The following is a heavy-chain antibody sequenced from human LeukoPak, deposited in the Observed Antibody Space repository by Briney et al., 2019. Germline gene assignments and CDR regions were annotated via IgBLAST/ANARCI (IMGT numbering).Heavy chain of an antibody. D-gene: IGHD2-21*02. CDR1: GYSFTNFW. V-gene: IGHV5-51*01. CDR2: IYPGDSDT. J-gene: IGHJ4*02. Sequence: GESLKISCKGSGYSFTNFWIAWVRQMPGKGLEWMGIIYPGDSDTRHSPSFQGQVTISVDKSISTAYLQWSSLKASDTAMYYCAKRGRGGDVLYYFDYWGQGTLVTVSS. CDR3: AKRGRGGDVLYYFDY.